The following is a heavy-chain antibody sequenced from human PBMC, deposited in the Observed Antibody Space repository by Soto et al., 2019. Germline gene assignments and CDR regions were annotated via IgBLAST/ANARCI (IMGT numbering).Heavy chain of an antibody. J-gene: IGHJ6*02. V-gene: IGHV1-3*01. Sequence: ASVKVSCKASGYTFTSYAMHWVRQAPGQRLEWMGWINAGNGNTKYSQKFKGRVTITRDTSASTAYMEQSSLRSEDTAVYYCAREGVAPYYYYGMDVWGQGTPVTVS. CDR3: AREGVAPYYYYGMDV. CDR1: GYTFTSYA. D-gene: IGHD5-12*01. CDR2: INAGNGNT.